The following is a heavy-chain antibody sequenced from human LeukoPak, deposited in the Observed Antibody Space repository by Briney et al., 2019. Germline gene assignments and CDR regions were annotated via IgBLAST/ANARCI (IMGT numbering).Heavy chain of an antibody. D-gene: IGHD6-13*01. CDR3: ARGPIAAAGDY. CDR1: GYTLTELS. J-gene: IGHJ4*02. V-gene: IGHV1-18*01. CDR2: ISPYNGNT. Sequence: ASVKVSCKVSGYTLTELSMHWVRQAPGKGLEWMGWISPYNGNTNYAQKFQGRVTMTTDTSTSTAYMDLRSLRSDDTAVYYCARGPIAAAGDYWGQGTLVTVSS.